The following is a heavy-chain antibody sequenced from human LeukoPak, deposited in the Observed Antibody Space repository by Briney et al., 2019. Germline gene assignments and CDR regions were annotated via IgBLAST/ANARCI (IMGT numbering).Heavy chain of an antibody. CDR2: IYHSGST. D-gene: IGHD2-2*02. CDR1: GGSISSGGYY. CDR3: ASLGYCSSTSCYIGRRGRFDY. J-gene: IGHJ4*02. Sequence: SETLSLTCTVSGGSISSGGYYWSWIRQPPGKGLEWIGYIYHSGSTYYNPSLKSRVTISVDRSKNQFSLKLSSVTAADTAVYYCASLGYCSSTSCYIGRRGRFDYWGQGTLVTVSS. V-gene: IGHV4-30-2*01.